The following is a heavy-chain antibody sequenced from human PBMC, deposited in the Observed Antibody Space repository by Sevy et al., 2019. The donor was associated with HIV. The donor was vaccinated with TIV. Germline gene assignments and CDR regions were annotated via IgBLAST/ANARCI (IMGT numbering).Heavy chain of an antibody. CDR3: AKEGGGYYYDSSGLFDY. V-gene: IGHV3-23*01. Sequence: GGSLRLSCAASGFTFSSYAMGWVRQAPGKGLEWISAISGSGYLTYYTDSVKGRFTIPRDNSKNTLYLQMNSLRAEDTAVYYSAKEGGGYYYDSSGLFDYWGQGTLVTVSS. J-gene: IGHJ4*02. D-gene: IGHD3-22*01. CDR2: ISGSGYLT. CDR1: GFTFSSYA.